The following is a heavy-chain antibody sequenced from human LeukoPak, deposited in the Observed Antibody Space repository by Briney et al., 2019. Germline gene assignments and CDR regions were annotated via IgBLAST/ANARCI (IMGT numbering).Heavy chain of an antibody. CDR2: ISYDGSNK. J-gene: IGHJ4*02. Sequence: PGGSLRLSCAASGFTFSSYAMHWVRQAPGKGLEWVAVISYDGSNKYYADSVKGRFTISRDNSKDTLYLQMNSLRAEDTAVYYCARDAMWELPPHDYWGQGTLVTVSS. CDR1: GFTFSSYA. V-gene: IGHV3-30-3*01. CDR3: ARDAMWELPPHDY. D-gene: IGHD1-26*01.